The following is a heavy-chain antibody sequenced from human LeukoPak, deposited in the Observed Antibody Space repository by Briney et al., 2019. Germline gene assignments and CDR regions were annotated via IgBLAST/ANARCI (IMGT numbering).Heavy chain of an antibody. J-gene: IGHJ4*02. Sequence: SVTLSLTCTVSDGSISSYYWSWIRQRPGKGLEWIGYIYYSRRTNYNPSLKSRVTISVDTSKNQFSLKLSSVTAADTAVYYCARFEVVPAAPLDYWGQGTLVTVSS. CDR2: IYYSRRT. CDR1: DGSISSYY. CDR3: ARFEVVPAAPLDY. D-gene: IGHD2-2*01. V-gene: IGHV4-59*01.